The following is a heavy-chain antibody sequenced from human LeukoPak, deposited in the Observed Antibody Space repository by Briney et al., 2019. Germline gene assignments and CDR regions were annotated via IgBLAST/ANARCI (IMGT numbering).Heavy chain of an antibody. J-gene: IGHJ4*02. CDR1: GFTFSSYS. Sequence: GGSLRLSCAASGFTFSSYSMNWVRQAPGKGLEWVSSISSSSSYIYYADSVKGRFTISRDNAKNSLYLQMNSLRAEDTAVYYCARGLAAAGTRGPYWGQGTLVTVSS. V-gene: IGHV3-21*01. CDR3: ARGLAAAGTRGPY. CDR2: ISSSSSYI. D-gene: IGHD6-13*01.